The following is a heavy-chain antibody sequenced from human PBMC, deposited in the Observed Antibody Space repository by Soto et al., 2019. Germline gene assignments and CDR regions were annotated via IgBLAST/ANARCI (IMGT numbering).Heavy chain of an antibody. CDR1: GGTFSSYA. Sequence: SVKVSCKASGGTFSSYAISRVRQAPGQGLEWMGGIIPIFGTANYAQKFQGRVTITADESTSTAYMELSSLRSEDTAVYYCANPAPSYCGGDCLEAFDIWGQGTMVTVSS. J-gene: IGHJ3*02. D-gene: IGHD2-21*02. CDR2: IIPIFGTA. CDR3: ANPAPSYCGGDCLEAFDI. V-gene: IGHV1-69*13.